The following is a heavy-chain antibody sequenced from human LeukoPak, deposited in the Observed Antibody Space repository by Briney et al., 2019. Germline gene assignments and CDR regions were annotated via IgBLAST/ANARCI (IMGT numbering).Heavy chain of an antibody. J-gene: IGHJ4*02. Sequence: ASVKVSCKASGYTLTSYDINWVRQATGQGLEWMGWMNPNSGNTGYAQTLQARVPMTRNPYISTAYMELSSLRSEDTDVYYCARGLSLTIFGVVIRGAYYFDYWGQGTLVTVSS. D-gene: IGHD3-3*01. CDR3: ARGLSLTIFGVVIRGAYYFDY. CDR1: GYTLTSYD. V-gene: IGHV1-8*01. CDR2: MNPNSGNT.